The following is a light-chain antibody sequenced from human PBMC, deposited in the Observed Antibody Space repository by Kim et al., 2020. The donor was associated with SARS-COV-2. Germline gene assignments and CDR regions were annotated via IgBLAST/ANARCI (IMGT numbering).Light chain of an antibody. CDR3: SSYTSSSTVV. V-gene: IGLV2-14*03. Sequence: GQLITISCTGTSSDVGGYSYVSWYQQHPGKAPKLMIYDVSNRPSGVSNRFSGSKSGNTASLTISGLQAEDEADYYCSSYTSSSTVVFGGGTKLTVL. CDR1: SSDVGGYSY. J-gene: IGLJ2*01. CDR2: DVS.